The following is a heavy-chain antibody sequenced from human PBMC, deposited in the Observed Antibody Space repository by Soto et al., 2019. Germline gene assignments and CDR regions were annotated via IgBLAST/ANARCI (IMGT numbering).Heavy chain of an antibody. V-gene: IGHV1-18*01. D-gene: IGHD3-9*01. CDR3: ARDQGPDYDILTGYYTYYYYYMDV. CDR1: GYTFTSYG. CDR2: ISAYNGNT. Sequence: ASVKVSCKASGYTFTSYGISWVRQAPGQGLEWMGWISAYNGNTNYAQKLQGRVTMTTDTSTSTAYMELRSLRSDDTAVYYCARDQGPDYDILTGYYTYYYYYMDVWGKGTTVTVSS. J-gene: IGHJ6*03.